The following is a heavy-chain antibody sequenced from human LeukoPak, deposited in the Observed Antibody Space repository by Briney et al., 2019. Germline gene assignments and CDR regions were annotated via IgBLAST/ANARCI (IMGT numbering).Heavy chain of an antibody. D-gene: IGHD3-16*01. CDR2: IKQDGSEK. V-gene: IGHV3-7*02. J-gene: IGHJ4*02. CDR3: EKSRGLDY. Sequence: PGGSLRLSCAPSPFTLTTSCRSSVRQAPGKGLEWVANIKQDGSEKYYVDSVKGRFTISRENAKNSLYLQMNSLRDEDTAVYSCEKSRGLDYWGQGTLVTVSS. CDR1: PFTLTTSC.